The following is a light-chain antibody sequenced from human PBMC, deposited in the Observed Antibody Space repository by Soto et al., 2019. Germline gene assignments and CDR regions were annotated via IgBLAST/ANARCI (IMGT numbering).Light chain of an antibody. J-gene: IGKJ4*02. CDR1: QGISNY. V-gene: IGKV1-27*01. CDR2: DAS. Sequence: DIQMTQSPSSLSASEGDRVTITCRASQGISNYLAWYQQKPGKVPKRLIYDASSLQSGVPSRLSGSGFGTDFTLTISGLQPEDVATYFCQKYNSAPLTFGGGTKVEIK. CDR3: QKYNSAPLT.